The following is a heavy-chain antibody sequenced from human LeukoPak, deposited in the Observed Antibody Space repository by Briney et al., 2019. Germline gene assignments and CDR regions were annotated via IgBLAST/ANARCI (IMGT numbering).Heavy chain of an antibody. CDR3: ARVIEPAEIDC. J-gene: IGHJ4*02. CDR2: MNPNSGNT. CDR1: GYTFTSYN. V-gene: IGHV1-8*03. Sequence: ASVKVSCKASGYTFTSYNINWVRQATGQGLEWMGWMNPNSGNTGYAQKFQGRVTITRNTSISTAYMELSSLRSEDTAVYYCARVIEPAEIDCWGQGTLVTASS. D-gene: IGHD1-26*01.